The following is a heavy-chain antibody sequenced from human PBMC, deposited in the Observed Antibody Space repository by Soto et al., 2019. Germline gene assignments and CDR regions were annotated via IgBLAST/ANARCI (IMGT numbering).Heavy chain of an antibody. D-gene: IGHD1-26*01. CDR1: EFTVSSNY. CDR2: IYSGGST. CDR3: AGRVGATNYGMDV. J-gene: IGHJ6*02. V-gene: IGHV3-53*01. Sequence: AGGSLRLSCAASEFTVSSNYMNWVRQAPGKWLDCVSTIYSGGSTYYADSVKGRFTISRDNSKNTLYLQVNNLRAEDTAVYYCAGRVGATNYGMDVWGQGXTVTVYS.